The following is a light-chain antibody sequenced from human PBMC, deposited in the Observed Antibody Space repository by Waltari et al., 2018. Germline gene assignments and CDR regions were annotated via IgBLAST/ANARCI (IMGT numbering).Light chain of an antibody. CDR3: SSYAGSNNLV. CDR1: SSDVGGYTY. CDR2: EVS. Sequence: QSALTQPPSASGSPGQSVTISCTGTSSDVGGYTYVSWYQQPPGKAPKLMIYEVSKRPSGVPERFSGSKSGNTASLTVSGLQAEDEADYYCSSYAGSNNLVFGGGTKLTVL. J-gene: IGLJ2*01. V-gene: IGLV2-8*01.